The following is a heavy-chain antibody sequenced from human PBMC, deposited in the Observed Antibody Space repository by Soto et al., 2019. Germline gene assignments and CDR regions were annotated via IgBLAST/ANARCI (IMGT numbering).Heavy chain of an antibody. V-gene: IGHV1-69*02. CDR3: TRNKTALRP. J-gene: IGHJ5*02. CDR1: GDTLNNFT. Sequence: QVQLVQSGAEVKEPGSSEKVSCKASGDTLNNFTVTWVRQAPGQGLEWMGTFIPIRGKTNHAKKFQGRVTRSADTSTITADMKLSSLTSDDTAVYYRTRNKTALRPWGQGNLVSVS. CDR2: FIPIRGKT.